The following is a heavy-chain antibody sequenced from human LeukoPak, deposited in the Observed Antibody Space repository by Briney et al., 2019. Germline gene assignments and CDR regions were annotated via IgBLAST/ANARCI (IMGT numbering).Heavy chain of an antibody. CDR3: TKDSSGDYSTSDS. D-gene: IGHD4-17*01. CDR2: ITGSGGGT. V-gene: IGHV3-23*01. J-gene: IGHJ4*02. CDR1: GFTLSIYA. Sequence: PGGSLRLSCAASGFTLSIYAMTWVRQTPGKGLEWVSTITGSGGGTYYADSVKGRFTIPRDNSKDTLYLQLNSLRGEDTAIYYCTKDSSGDYSTSDSWGQGTLVTVSS.